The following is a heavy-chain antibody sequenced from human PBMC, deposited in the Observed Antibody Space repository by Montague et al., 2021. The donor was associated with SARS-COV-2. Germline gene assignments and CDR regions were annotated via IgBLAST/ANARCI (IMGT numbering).Heavy chain of an antibody. D-gene: IGHD4-23*01. CDR2: IFYSGST. CDR1: GDSVNRNY. CDR3: AKASRGYGGDFDS. J-gene: IGHJ4*02. Sequence: SETLSLTCSVSGDSVNRNYWSWVRQPPGKGLEWLGYIFYSGSTYNPSLNSRVTMSLDTSKNHFSLNLISVTAADTAVYHCAKASRGYGGDFDSWGQGTLVIVSS. V-gene: IGHV4-59*02.